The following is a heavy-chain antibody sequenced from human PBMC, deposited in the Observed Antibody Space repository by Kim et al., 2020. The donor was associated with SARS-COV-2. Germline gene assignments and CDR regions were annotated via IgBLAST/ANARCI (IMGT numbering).Heavy chain of an antibody. CDR3: ARLYYYGSGSYRSHYYFGMAG. J-gene: IGHJ6*02. D-gene: IGHD3-10*01. CDR2: IYYSGST. CDR1: GGSISSGGYY. Sequence: SETLSLTCTVSGGSISSGGYYCSWIRQHPGKGLEWIGYIYYSGSTYYNPSLKSRVTISVDTSKNQFSLKLSSVTAADTAVYYCARLYYYGSGSYRSHYYFGMAGWGQGTTVTVYS. V-gene: IGHV4-31*03.